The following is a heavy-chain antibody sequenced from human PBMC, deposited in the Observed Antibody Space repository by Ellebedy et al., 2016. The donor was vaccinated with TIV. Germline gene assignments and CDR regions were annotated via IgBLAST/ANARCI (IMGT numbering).Heavy chain of an antibody. J-gene: IGHJ6*02. CDR2: IYYSGVT. CDR3: ARGQGYWSGYGMDV. D-gene: IGHD3-3*01. Sequence: MPSETLSLTCTVSADSISGSNCYWGWIRQPPGKGLEWIGNIYYSGVTYYNPSLKSRVTISVDTSKNQFSLRLSSVTAADTAVYYCARGQGYWSGYGMDVWGQGTTVTVSS. V-gene: IGHV4-39*07. CDR1: ADSISGSNCY.